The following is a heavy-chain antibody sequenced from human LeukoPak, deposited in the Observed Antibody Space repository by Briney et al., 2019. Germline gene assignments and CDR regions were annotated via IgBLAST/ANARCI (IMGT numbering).Heavy chain of an antibody. CDR1: GYSISSGYY. CDR2: IYHSGGT. Sequence: SETLSLTCAVSGYSISSGYYWGWIRQPPGKGLEWIGSIYHSGGTYYNPSLKSRVTISVDTSKNQFSLKLSSVTAADTAVYYCAREIRPDYYDSSGSWAFDIWGQGTMVTVSS. D-gene: IGHD3-22*01. V-gene: IGHV4-38-2*02. J-gene: IGHJ3*02. CDR3: AREIRPDYYDSSGSWAFDI.